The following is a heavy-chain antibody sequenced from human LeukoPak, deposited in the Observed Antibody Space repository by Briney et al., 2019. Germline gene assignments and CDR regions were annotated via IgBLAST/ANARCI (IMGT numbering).Heavy chain of an antibody. J-gene: IGHJ4*02. CDR1: GFTFSDYY. Sequence: GGSLRLSCAASGFTFSDYYMSWIRQAPGKGLEWVSYISGSGSTIYYADSVKGRFTISRDNAKNSLYLQMNSLRAEDTAVYYCVRKAYGVTSDYWGQGTLVTVSS. V-gene: IGHV3-11*01. CDR3: VRKAYGVTSDY. D-gene: IGHD2-21*02. CDR2: ISGSGSTI.